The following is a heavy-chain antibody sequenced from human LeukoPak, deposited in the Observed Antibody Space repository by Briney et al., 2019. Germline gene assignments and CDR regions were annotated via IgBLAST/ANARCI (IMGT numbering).Heavy chain of an antibody. D-gene: IGHD6-13*01. CDR1: GGTFSSYA. CDR2: IIPIFGTA. V-gene: IGHV1-69*01. Sequence: GSSVKVSCKASGGTFSSYAISWVRQAPGQGLEWMGGIIPIFGTANYAQKFQGRVTITADESTSTAYMELSSLRSEDTAVYYCARVDSSSWYRRALYYFDYWGQGTLVTVSS. J-gene: IGHJ4*02. CDR3: ARVDSSSWYRRALYYFDY.